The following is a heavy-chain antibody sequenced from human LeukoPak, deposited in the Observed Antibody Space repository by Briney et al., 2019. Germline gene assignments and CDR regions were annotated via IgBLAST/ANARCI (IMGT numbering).Heavy chain of an antibody. CDR3: ARSAVIVATNPYYYYGMDV. V-gene: IGHV4-59*12. Sequence: SETLSLTCTVSGGSISSYYWSWIRQPPGKGLEWIGYIYYSGSTDYNPSLKSRVIISVDTSKNQFSLKLSSVTAADTAVYYCARSAVIVATNPYYYYGMDVWGQGTTVTVSS. J-gene: IGHJ6*02. CDR1: GGSISSYY. CDR2: IYYSGST. D-gene: IGHD5-12*01.